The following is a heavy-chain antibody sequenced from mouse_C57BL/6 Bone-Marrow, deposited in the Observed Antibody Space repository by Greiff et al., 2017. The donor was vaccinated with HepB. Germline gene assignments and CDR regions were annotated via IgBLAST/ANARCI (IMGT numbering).Heavy chain of an antibody. D-gene: IGHD3-2*02. CDR1: GYTFTSYW. CDR3: ATAQATSWFAY. J-gene: IGHJ3*01. Sequence: VQLQQPGAELVKPGASVKMSCKASGYTFTSYWITWVKQRPGQGLEWIGDIYPGSGSTNYNEKFKGKATLTADKSSSTAYMELRSLTSEDSAVYFCATAQATSWFAYWGQGTLVTVSA. CDR2: IYPGSGST. V-gene: IGHV1-55*01.